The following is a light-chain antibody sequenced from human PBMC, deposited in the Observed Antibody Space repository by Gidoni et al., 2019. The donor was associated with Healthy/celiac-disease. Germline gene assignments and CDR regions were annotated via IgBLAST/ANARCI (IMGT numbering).Light chain of an antibody. J-gene: IGKJ3*01. V-gene: IGKV3-15*01. CDR2: GAS. Sequence: EIVMTPSPATLSVSPGESATLTCRARQSVSSDLAWYQQKPGQAPRLLIYGASTRATGIPARVSGSGSGTEFTLTISSLQSEDFAVYYCQQYNNWPLTFXPXTKVDIK. CDR1: QSVSSD. CDR3: QQYNNWPLT.